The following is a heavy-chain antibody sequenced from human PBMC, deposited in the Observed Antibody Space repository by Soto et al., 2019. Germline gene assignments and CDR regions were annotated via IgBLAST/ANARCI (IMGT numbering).Heavy chain of an antibody. CDR2: IYHSGST. D-gene: IGHD6-6*01. CDR1: GGSISSSNW. CDR3: ARTRKLADYHYGMAV. V-gene: IGHV4-4*02. J-gene: IGHJ6*02. Sequence: SETLSLTCAVSGGSISSSNWWSWVRQPPGKGLEWIGEIYHSGSTNYNPSLKSRVTISVDKSKNQFSLKLSSVTAADTAVYYCARTRKLADYHYGMAVWGQGTSVTVSS.